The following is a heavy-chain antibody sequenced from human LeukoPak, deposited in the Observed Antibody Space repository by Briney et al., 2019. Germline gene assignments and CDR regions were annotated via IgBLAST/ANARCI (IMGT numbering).Heavy chain of an antibody. D-gene: IGHD6-19*01. CDR3: ARGSRGLAVAGLDY. Sequence: ASVKVSCKASGYTFSSYGISWVRHAPGQGLEWMGWISTYNGNTSYAQKLQGRVTMTTDTSTSTAYMELRSLRSDDTAVYYCARGSRGLAVAGLDYWGQGTLVTVSS. V-gene: IGHV1-18*01. CDR2: ISTYNGNT. CDR1: GYTFSSYG. J-gene: IGHJ4*02.